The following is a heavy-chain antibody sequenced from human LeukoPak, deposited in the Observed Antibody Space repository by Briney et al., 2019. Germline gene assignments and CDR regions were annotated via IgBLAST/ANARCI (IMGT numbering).Heavy chain of an antibody. J-gene: IGHJ3*02. CDR3: AKDRLTIDAFDI. CDR2: LDIGGSST. V-gene: IGHV3-23*05. Sequence: GGSLRLSCAASGFTFSGYAMSWVRQAPGKGLEWVPALDIGGSSTYYADSVKGRFTISRDNSKSTLYLQMNSLRAEDTALYYCAKDRLTIDAFDIWGQGTMVTVSS. D-gene: IGHD4/OR15-4a*01. CDR1: GFTFSGYA.